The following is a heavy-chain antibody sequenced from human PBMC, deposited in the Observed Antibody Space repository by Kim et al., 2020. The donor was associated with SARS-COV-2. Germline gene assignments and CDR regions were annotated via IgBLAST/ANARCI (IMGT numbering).Heavy chain of an antibody. J-gene: IGHJ5*02. D-gene: IGHD3-16*01. Sequence: GNPTYAQGFTGRFVFSSATSVSTAYLQISSLKAEDTAVYYCARDRGWLDPWGQGTLVTVSS. CDR3: ARDRGWLDP. CDR2: GNP. V-gene: IGHV7-4-1*02.